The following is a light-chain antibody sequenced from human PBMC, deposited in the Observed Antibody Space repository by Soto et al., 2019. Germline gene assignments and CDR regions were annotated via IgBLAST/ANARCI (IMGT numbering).Light chain of an antibody. V-gene: IGKV4-1*01. CDR3: QQYYITPPT. CDR1: QSVLYSSNNKNY. CDR2: WAS. J-gene: IGKJ1*01. Sequence: DIVMTQSPDSLAVSLGERATINCKSSQSVLYSSNNKNYLAWYQQKPGQPPKLLIYWASTRESGVPDRFSGRGSGTDFTLTISSLQAEDVAVYYCQQYYITPPTFGQGTKVEIK.